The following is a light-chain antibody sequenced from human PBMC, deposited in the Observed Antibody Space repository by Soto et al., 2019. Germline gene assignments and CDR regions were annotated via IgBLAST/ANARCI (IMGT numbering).Light chain of an antibody. CDR3: NSYRSGSTPYV. CDR2: DVS. J-gene: IGLJ1*01. Sequence: QSVLTQPASVSGSPGQSITISCTGTTSDIGGYNYVSWYQQHPGKAPKLILYDVSNRPSGVSNRFSGSKSGSTASLTISGLQAEDEADYYCNSYRSGSTPYVFGTGTK. V-gene: IGLV2-14*01. CDR1: TSDIGGYNY.